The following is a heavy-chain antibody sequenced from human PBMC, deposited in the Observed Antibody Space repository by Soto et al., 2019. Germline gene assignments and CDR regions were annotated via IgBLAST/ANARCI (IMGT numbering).Heavy chain of an antibody. Sequence: QLLLQQSGPGLLKPSETLSLTCTVSGDSFRSRDHYWGWIRQPPGKGLEWIGSIFYSGSTYYNPSLKSRVTISVDTSKNQVSLKVSFVTAADTAVYYCAKHDRGDFPACWGQGTLVAVSS. CDR2: IFYSGST. D-gene: IGHD3-10*01. CDR3: AKHDRGDFPAC. J-gene: IGHJ4*02. CDR1: GDSFRSRDHY. V-gene: IGHV4-39*01.